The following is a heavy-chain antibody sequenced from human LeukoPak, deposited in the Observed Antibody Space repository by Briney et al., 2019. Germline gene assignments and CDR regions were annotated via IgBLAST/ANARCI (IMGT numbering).Heavy chain of an antibody. J-gene: IGHJ4*02. CDR3: ARPSFDY. CDR2: INHSGST. D-gene: IGHD1-26*01. V-gene: IGHV4-34*01. Sequence: SETLSLTCAVYGGSFSGYYWSWIRQPPGKGLEWIGEINHSGSTNYNPSLKSRVTISVDTSKNQFSLKLSSVTAADTATARGARPSFDYWGQGTLVTVSS. CDR1: GGSFSGYY.